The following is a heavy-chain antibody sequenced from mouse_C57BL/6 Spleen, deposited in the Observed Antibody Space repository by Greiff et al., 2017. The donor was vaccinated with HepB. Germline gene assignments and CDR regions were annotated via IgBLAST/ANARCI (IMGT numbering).Heavy chain of an antibody. CDR2: IHPNSGST. D-gene: IGHD1-1*01. Sequence: QVQLQQPGAELVKPGASVKLSCKASGYTFTSYWMHWVKQRPGQGLEWIGMIHPNSGSTNYNEKFKSKATLTVDKSSSTAYMQLSSLTSEDSAVYYCARGDYYGSSLFAYWGQGTLVTVSA. J-gene: IGHJ3*01. CDR3: ARGDYYGSSLFAY. CDR1: GYTFTSYW. V-gene: IGHV1-64*01.